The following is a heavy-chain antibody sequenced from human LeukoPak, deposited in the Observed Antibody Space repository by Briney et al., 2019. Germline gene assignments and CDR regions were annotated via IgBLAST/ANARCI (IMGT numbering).Heavy chain of an antibody. CDR1: GYTFTIYA. CDR2: ITPTGAT. V-gene: IGHV1-2*02. J-gene: IGHJ4*02. D-gene: IGHD2/OR15-2a*01. CDR3: ARDRYGDFFAHLAY. Sequence: AAVKVSFTASGYTFTIYAIHWVRQAPGQGVEWMGWITPTGATNYPQKFPCPVAITCATSITTASMDLSRLTSDDTAVYYCARDRYGDFFAHLAYWGQGALVTVSS.